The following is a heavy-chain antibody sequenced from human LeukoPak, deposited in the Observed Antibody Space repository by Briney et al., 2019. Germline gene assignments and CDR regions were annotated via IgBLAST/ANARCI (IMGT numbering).Heavy chain of an antibody. D-gene: IGHD3-3*01. CDR3: ARDHYDFWSGYQLHYFDY. V-gene: IGHV4-39*07. CDR2: IYDSGST. J-gene: IGHJ4*02. CDR1: GGSIRSSYYY. Sequence: SETLSLTCTVSGGSIRSSYYYWGWIRQPPGKGLEWIGSIYDSGSTYYNPSLKSRVTISVDTSKNQFSLKLSSVTAADTAVYYCARDHYDFWSGYQLHYFDYWGQGTLVTVSS.